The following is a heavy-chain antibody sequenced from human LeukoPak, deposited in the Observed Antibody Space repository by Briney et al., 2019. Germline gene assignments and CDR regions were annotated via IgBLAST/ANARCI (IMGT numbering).Heavy chain of an antibody. J-gene: IGHJ3*02. Sequence: GGSLRLSCAASGFTFSTYSMNWVRQAPGKGLEWVSAISGSGGSTYYADSGKGPFTISRDNSKNTLYLQMNSLRAEDTAVYYCAKDLVGGSYYHAFDIWGQGTMVTVSS. CDR2: ISGSGGST. CDR3: AKDLVGGSYYHAFDI. D-gene: IGHD1-26*01. CDR1: GFTFSTYS. V-gene: IGHV3-23*01.